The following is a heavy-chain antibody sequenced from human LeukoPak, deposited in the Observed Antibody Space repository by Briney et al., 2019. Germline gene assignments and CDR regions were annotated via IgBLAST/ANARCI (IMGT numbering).Heavy chain of an antibody. CDR1: GFTFSIYS. J-gene: IGHJ6*03. D-gene: IGHD2-15*01. Sequence: GGSLRLSCAASGFTFSIYSMNWVRQAPGKGLEWVSSISSSSSYIYYADSVKGRFTISRDNAKNSLYLQMNSLRAEDTAVYYCARLDCSGGSCYWSENYYMDVWGKGTTVTVSS. CDR3: ARLDCSGGSCYWSENYYMDV. V-gene: IGHV3-21*01. CDR2: ISSSSSYI.